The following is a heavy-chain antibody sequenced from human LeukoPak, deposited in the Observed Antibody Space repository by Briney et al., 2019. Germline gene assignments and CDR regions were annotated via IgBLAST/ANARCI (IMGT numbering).Heavy chain of an antibody. CDR2: ISSSTSYI. Sequence: GGSLRLSCAASGFTFSSYSMNWIRQAPGKRLEWVSSISSSTSYIYYADSVKGRFTISKDNAKNSLYLQMNSLRAEDTAVYYCARAGGSTVSHSDYRGQGTLVTVSS. CDR1: GFTFSSYS. CDR3: ARAGGSTVSHSDY. V-gene: IGHV3-21*01. D-gene: IGHD4-17*01. J-gene: IGHJ4*02.